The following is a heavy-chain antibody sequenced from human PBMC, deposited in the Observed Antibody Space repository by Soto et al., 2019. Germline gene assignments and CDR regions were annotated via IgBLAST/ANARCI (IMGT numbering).Heavy chain of an antibody. CDR3: ARGVVVPAAHFDY. CDR2: INHSGTT. V-gene: IGHV4-4*02. Sequence: SETLCLTCAVPGSAIRSSQWGGWVRQPPGKGLEWMGKINHSGTTNSNTPLKSRVTLSVDKSKNQSSLKLSSVTAADTAVYSCARGVVVPAAHFDYWGQGTLVTVSS. CDR1: GSAIRSSQW. D-gene: IGHD2-2*01. J-gene: IGHJ4*02.